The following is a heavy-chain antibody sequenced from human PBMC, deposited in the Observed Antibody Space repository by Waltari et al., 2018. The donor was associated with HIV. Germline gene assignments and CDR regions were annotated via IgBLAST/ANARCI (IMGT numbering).Heavy chain of an antibody. V-gene: IGHV1-8*01. J-gene: IGHJ4*02. D-gene: IGHD3-22*01. CDR3: ARVYYDSSGYYGAAGY. Sequence: VQLVQPGPAVKNPGASLKVSCQASGYTFTSSDINWVRQATGQGREWMGWMNSNSGNTGYAQKFQGRVTMTRNTSISTAFMEVSSLRSDDTAVYYCARVYYDSSGYYGAAGYWGQGTLVTVSS. CDR2: MNSNSGNT. CDR1: GYTFTSSD.